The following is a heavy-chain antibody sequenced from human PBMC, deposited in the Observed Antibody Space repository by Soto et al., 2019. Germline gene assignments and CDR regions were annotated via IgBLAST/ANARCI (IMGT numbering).Heavy chain of an antibody. Sequence: EVQLVESGGDLVQPEGSLRLSCSASGFTFSSSSMYWVRQAPGKGLEFVSAVSSNGGTTYYADSVKGRFTISRENSKSTLYLQMSSMKPEETAVYYCVKGGRGNSISRGTDYWGQGTLVTVSS. CDR3: VKGGRGNSISRGTDY. D-gene: IGHD1-26*01. J-gene: IGHJ4*02. V-gene: IGHV3-64D*06. CDR2: VSSNGGTT. CDR1: GFTFSSSS.